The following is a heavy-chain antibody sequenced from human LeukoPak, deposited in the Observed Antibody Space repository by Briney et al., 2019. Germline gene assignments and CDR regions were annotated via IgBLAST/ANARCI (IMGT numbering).Heavy chain of an antibody. CDR1: GFTFSSYW. V-gene: IGHV3-7*01. CDR3: ARVLDYSNYGGYYFDY. CDR2: IKQDGSEK. Sequence: PGGSLRLSCAASGFTFSSYWMSWVRQAPGKGLEWVANIKQDGSEKYYVYSVKGRFTISRDNAKNSLYLQMNSLRAEDTAVYYCARVLDYSNYGGYYFDYWGQGTLVTVSS. D-gene: IGHD4-11*01. J-gene: IGHJ4*02.